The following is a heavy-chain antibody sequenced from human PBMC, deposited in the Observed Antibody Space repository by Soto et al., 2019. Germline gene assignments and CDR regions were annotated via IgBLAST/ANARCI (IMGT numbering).Heavy chain of an antibody. J-gene: IGHJ4*02. V-gene: IGHV4-59*01. Sequence: PSETLSLTCTVSGGSISSYYWSWIRQPPGKGLEWIGYIYYSGSTNYNPSLKSRVTISVDTSKNQFSLKLSSVTAADTAVYYCARSYSGSYNYFDYWGQGTLVTVSS. CDR2: IYYSGST. CDR1: GGSISSYY. D-gene: IGHD1-26*01. CDR3: ARSYSGSYNYFDY.